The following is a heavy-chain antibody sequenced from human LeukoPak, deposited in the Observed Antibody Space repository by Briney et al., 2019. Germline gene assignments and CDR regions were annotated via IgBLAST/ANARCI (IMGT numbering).Heavy chain of an antibody. V-gene: IGHV4-59*08. CDR3: ARHLGDYDFWSGYSSPRYGMDV. CDR1: GGSISSYY. CDR2: IYYSGST. J-gene: IGHJ6*02. Sequence: SETLSLTCTVSGGSISSYYWSWIRQPPGKGLEWIVYIYYSGSTNYNPSLKSRVTISVDTSKNQFSLKLSSVTAADTAVYYCARHLGDYDFWSGYSSPRYGMDVWGQGTTVTVSS. D-gene: IGHD3-3*01.